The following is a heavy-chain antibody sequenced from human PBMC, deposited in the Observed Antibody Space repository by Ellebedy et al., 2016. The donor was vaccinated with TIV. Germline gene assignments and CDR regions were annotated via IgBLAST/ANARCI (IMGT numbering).Heavy chain of an antibody. CDR1: GFTFSDYW. D-gene: IGHD6-13*01. CDR3: ARAVAAVGSY. V-gene: IGHV3-7*01. CDR2: IKQDGSQK. Sequence: GGSLRLXXAASGFTFSDYWMNWVRQAPGQGLEWVANIKQDGSQKYYVDSVKGRFSISRDNAKNSLYLQMNSLRAEDTAVYYCARAVAAVGSYWGQGILVTVSS. J-gene: IGHJ4*02.